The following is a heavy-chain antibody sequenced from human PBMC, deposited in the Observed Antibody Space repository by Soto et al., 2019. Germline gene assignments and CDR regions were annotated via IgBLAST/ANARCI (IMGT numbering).Heavy chain of an antibody. J-gene: IGHJ6*03. Sequence: GGSLRLSCAASGFTFSSYAMSWVRQAPGKGLEWVSTISGNGGNTYYADSVKGRFTLSRDNPKNTVYLQMNSLRADDTAVYYCAKSAAGQLSQYDFYYYCMDVWGKGTTVTVSS. V-gene: IGHV3-23*01. D-gene: IGHD6-13*01. CDR3: AKSAAGQLSQYDFYYYCMDV. CDR2: ISGNGGNT. CDR1: GFTFSSYA.